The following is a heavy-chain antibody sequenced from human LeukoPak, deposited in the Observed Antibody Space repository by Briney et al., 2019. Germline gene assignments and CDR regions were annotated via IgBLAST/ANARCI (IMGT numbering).Heavy chain of an antibody. J-gene: IGHJ4*02. Sequence: GGSLRLSCAGSGFTFSNYWMSWVRQAPGKGLEWVANINQDGSEKYYVDSVEGRFTISRDNAKNSLYLQMNSLRAEDTAVYYCARDLPYCGGDCSDYWGQGTLVTVSS. D-gene: IGHD2-21*01. CDR1: GFTFSNYW. V-gene: IGHV3-7*01. CDR2: INQDGSEK. CDR3: ARDLPYCGGDCSDY.